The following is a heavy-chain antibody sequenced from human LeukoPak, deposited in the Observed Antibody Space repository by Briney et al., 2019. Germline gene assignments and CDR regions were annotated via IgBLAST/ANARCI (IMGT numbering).Heavy chain of an antibody. Sequence: SETLSLTCTVSGYSISSGYYWGWIRQPPGKGLEWIGSIYHSGSTYYNPSLKSRVTISVDTSKNQFSLKLSSVTAADTAVYYCIRVSQPYYFDYWGQGTLVTVSS. V-gene: IGHV4-38-2*02. CDR3: IRVSQPYYFDY. J-gene: IGHJ4*02. D-gene: IGHD5/OR15-5a*01. CDR1: GYSISSGYY. CDR2: IYHSGST.